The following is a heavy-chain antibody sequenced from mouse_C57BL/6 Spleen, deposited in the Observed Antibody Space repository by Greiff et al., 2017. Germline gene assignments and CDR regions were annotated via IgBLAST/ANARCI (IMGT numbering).Heavy chain of an antibody. Sequence: EVQVVESGGGLVKPGGSLKLSCAASGFTFSSYTMSWVRQTPEKRLEWVATISGGGGNTYYPDSVKGRFTISRDNAKNTLYLQMSSLRSEDTALYYCARGGGNYHFDYWGQGTTLTVSS. CDR3: ARGGGNYHFDY. CDR2: ISGGGGNT. CDR1: GFTFSSYT. D-gene: IGHD2-1*01. J-gene: IGHJ2*01. V-gene: IGHV5-9*01.